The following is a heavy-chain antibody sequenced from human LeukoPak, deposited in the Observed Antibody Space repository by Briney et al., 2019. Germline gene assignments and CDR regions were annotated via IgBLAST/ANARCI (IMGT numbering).Heavy chain of an antibody. Sequence: SETLSLTCTVYGGSISGYYCSWIRMPPRKGLEWIGEMNHSGSTNYNSSLKSRVTISVDTSKNQFSLKLSSVTAADTAVYYCARGRYYFDYWGQGTLVTVSS. CDR3: ARGRYYFDY. D-gene: IGHD2-2*01. CDR1: GGSISGYY. J-gene: IGHJ4*02. V-gene: IGHV4-34*01. CDR2: MNHSGST.